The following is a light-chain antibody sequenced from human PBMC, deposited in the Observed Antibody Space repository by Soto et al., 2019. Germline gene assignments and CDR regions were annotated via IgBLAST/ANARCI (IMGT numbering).Light chain of an antibody. Sequence: IQMTQSPSSLSASVGDRVTISCRASQGIGNALGWYHQTPGKAPKLLIFGASNLHIGVPSRFSGSGSGTGFTLTINNLQREDFATYYCQESFFTLGTFGRGTKVDI. J-gene: IGKJ1*01. CDR1: QGIGNA. V-gene: IGKV1-17*02. CDR3: QESFFTLGT. CDR2: GAS.